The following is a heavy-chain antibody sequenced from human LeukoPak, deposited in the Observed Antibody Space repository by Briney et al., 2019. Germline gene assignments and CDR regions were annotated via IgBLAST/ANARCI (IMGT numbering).Heavy chain of an antibody. CDR1: GGSISSSSYY. CDR2: IHYSGGT. D-gene: IGHD5-24*01. V-gene: IGHV4-39*07. J-gene: IGHJ5*02. Sequence: PSETLSLTCTVSGGSISSSSYYWGWIRQPPGKGPEWIGSIHYSGGTYYNPSLKSRVTISVDTSKNQFSLKLSSVTAADTAVYYCARVQVEEMATTTGWFDPWGQGTLVTVSS. CDR3: ARVQVEEMATTTGWFDP.